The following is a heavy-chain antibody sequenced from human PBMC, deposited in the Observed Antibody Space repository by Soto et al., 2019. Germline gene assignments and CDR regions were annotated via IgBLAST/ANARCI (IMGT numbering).Heavy chain of an antibody. D-gene: IGHD6-19*01. J-gene: IGHJ5*02. V-gene: IGHV3-11*05. Sequence: GGSLRLSCAASGFTFSDYYMSWIRQAPGKGLEWVSYISSSSSYKKYADSVKGRFTISRDNSKNALYLQMNSLRAEDTAVYYCAKDLMVRSSGWYDWFDPWGQGTLVTVSS. CDR3: AKDLMVRSSGWYDWFDP. CDR2: ISSSSSYK. CDR1: GFTFSDYY.